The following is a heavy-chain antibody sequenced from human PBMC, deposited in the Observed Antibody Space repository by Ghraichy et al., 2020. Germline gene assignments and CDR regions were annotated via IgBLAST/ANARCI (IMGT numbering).Heavy chain of an antibody. J-gene: IGHJ4*02. Sequence: GGSLRLSCAASGFSFENYAMYWVRQVPEKGLEWVSGISWNGGVIGYGDSVKGRFTISRDNAKNTLYLEMDSLRREDTAFYYCASGGGAVPPGADPGAFHLWRQGTLVTVSP. CDR3: ASGGGAVPPGADPGAFHL. D-gene: IGHD2-8*02. CDR2: ISWNGGVI. V-gene: IGHV3-9*01. CDR1: GFSFENYA.